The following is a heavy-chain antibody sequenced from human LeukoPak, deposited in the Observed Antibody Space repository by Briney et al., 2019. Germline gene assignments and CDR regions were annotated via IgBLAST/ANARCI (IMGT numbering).Heavy chain of an antibody. V-gene: IGHV3-15*01. CDR1: GFTFSNAW. CDR3: TTVYGSGSYYNGYFDY. Sequence: GGSLRLSCAASGFTFSNAWMSWVRQAPGKGLEWVGCIKSKTDGGTTDYAAPVKGRFTISRDDSKNTLYLQMNSLKTEDTAVYCCTTVYGSGSYYNGYFDYWGQGTLVTVSS. J-gene: IGHJ4*02. D-gene: IGHD3-10*01. CDR2: IKSKTDGGTT.